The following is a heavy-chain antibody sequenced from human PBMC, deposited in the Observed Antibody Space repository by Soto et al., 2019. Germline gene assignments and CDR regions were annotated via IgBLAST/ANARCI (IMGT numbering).Heavy chain of an antibody. J-gene: IGHJ6*02. CDR2: ISTYNGNT. CDR3: ASNGYSGYAVYYYYGMDV. V-gene: IGHV1-18*01. CDR1: GYTFTSYD. D-gene: IGHD5-12*01. Sequence: ASVKVSCKASGYTFTSYDISWVRQAPGQGLEWMGWISTYNGNTNYAQKLQGRVTMTTDTSTSTAYMELRSLRSEDTAVYYCASNGYSGYAVYYYYGMDVWGQGTTVTVSS.